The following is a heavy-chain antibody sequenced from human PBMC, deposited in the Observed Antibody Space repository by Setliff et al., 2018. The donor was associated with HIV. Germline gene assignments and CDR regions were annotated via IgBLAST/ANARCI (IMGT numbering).Heavy chain of an antibody. CDR1: GFTFSSYC. CDR3: ARDLRSSHGSPNYFDY. J-gene: IGHJ4*02. D-gene: IGHD2-15*01. CDR2: ISYGSTWV. Sequence: GGSLRLSCVASGFTFSSYCMDWFRQAPGKGLEWVSSISYGSTWVYYSDSVKGRFTISRGDAKNSLYLEMNSLRAEETAVYYCARDLRSSHGSPNYFDYWGRGALVTVSS. V-gene: IGHV3-21*01.